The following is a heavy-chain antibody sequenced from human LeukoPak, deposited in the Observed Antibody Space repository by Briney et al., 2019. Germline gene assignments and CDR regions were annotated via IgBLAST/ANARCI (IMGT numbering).Heavy chain of an antibody. V-gene: IGHV3-7*03. D-gene: IGHD6-6*01. CDR3: AKFRHWTAARPVFDY. J-gene: IGHJ4*02. CDR2: IKQDGSEK. CDR1: GFTFSNYW. Sequence: GGSLRLSCAASGFTFSNYWMNWVRQAPGKGLEWVANIKQDGSEKYYVDSVKGRFTISRDNSKNTLYLQMNSLRAEDTAVYYCAKFRHWTAARPVFDYWGQGTLVTVSS.